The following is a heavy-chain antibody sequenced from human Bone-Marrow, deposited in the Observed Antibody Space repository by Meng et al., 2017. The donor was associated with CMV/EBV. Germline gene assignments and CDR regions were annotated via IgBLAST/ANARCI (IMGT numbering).Heavy chain of an antibody. Sequence: GSLRLSCTLSAGSISSSSYYWGWIRQPPGKGLEWIGSIYYSGSTYYNPSLKSRVTISVDTSKNQFSLKLSSVTAADTAVYYCVRDGLGGSYRSDAFDIWGQGTLVTVSS. CDR1: AGSISSSSYY. D-gene: IGHD1-26*01. CDR2: IYYSGST. J-gene: IGHJ3*02. V-gene: IGHV4-39*02. CDR3: VRDGLGGSYRSDAFDI.